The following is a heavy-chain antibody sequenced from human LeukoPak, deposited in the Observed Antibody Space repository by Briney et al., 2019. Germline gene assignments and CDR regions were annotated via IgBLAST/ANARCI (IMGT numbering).Heavy chain of an antibody. CDR2: IIPIFGTA. D-gene: IGHD4-17*01. CDR1: GGTFSSYA. CDR3: ATVTTPSVYYYYGMDV. J-gene: IGHJ6*02. Sequence: SVKVSCKASGGTFSSYAISWVRQAPGQGLEWMGGIIPIFGTANYAQKLQGRVTMTTDTSTSTAYMELRSLRSDDTAVYYCATVTTPSVYYYYGMDVWGQGTTVTVSS. V-gene: IGHV1-69*05.